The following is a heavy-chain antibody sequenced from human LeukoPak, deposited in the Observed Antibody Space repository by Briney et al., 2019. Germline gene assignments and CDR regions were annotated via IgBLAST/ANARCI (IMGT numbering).Heavy chain of an antibody. J-gene: IGHJ5*02. CDR2: INHSGST. Sequence: SETLSLTCAVYGGSFSGYYWSWIRQPPGKGLEWIGEINHSGSTNYNPSLKSRVTISVDTSKNQFSLKLSSVTAADTAVYYCARGYYYGSGCPYNWFDPWGQGTLVTVSS. V-gene: IGHV4-34*01. CDR3: ARGYYYGSGCPYNWFDP. D-gene: IGHD3-10*01. CDR1: GGSFSGYY.